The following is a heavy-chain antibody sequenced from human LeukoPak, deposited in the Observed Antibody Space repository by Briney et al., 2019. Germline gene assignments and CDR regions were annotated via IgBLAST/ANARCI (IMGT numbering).Heavy chain of an antibody. J-gene: IGHJ3*02. CDR2: IYYSGST. V-gene: IGHV4-59*08. CDR1: GGSISSYY. Sequence: SETLSLTCTVSGGSISSYYWSWIRQPPGKGLEWIGYIYYSGSTNYNPSLKSRVSISVDTSKNQFSLKLSSVTAADTAVYYCARQGTYGSGSYGSVYAFDIWGQGTMVTVSS. CDR3: ARQGTYGSGSYGSVYAFDI. D-gene: IGHD3-10*01.